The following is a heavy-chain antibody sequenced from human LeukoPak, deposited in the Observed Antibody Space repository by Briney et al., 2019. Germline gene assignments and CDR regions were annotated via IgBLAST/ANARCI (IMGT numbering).Heavy chain of an antibody. CDR2: ISGSGGST. CDR1: GFTFSSYG. Sequence: PGGSLRLSCAASGFTFSSYGMSWVRQAPGKGLEWVSAISGSGGSTYYADSVKGRFTISRDNSKNTLYLQMNSLRAEDTAVYYYARRAGGYSHPYDYWGQGTLVTVSS. D-gene: IGHD4-23*01. J-gene: IGHJ4*02. CDR3: ARRAGGYSHPYDY. V-gene: IGHV3-23*01.